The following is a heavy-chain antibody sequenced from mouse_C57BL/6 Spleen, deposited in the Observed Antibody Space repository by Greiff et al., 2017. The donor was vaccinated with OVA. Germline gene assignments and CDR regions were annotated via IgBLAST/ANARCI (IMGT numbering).Heavy chain of an antibody. J-gene: IGHJ1*03. Sequence: EVMLVESGGGLVKPGGSLKLSCAASGFTFSSYAMSWVRQTPEKRLEWVATISDGGSYTYYPDNVKGRFTISRDNAKNNLYLQMSHLKSEDTAMYYWARDLTTVVARYFDVWGTGTTVTVSS. D-gene: IGHD1-1*01. CDR1: GFTFSSYA. V-gene: IGHV5-4*01. CDR3: ARDLTTVVARYFDV. CDR2: ISDGGSYT.